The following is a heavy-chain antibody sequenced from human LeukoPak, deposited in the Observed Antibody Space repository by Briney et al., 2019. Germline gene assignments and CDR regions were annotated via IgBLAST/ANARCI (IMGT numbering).Heavy chain of an antibody. CDR2: INPFGGSA. CDR3: ARATGGYGDYGWHFDL. D-gene: IGHD4-17*01. Sequence: GASVKVSCKASGYTFTNYFLHWVRQAPGQGLEWMGIINPFGGSATYAQKFQGRVTMTRDTSSSTVSMGLSSLKSDDTATYYCARATGGYGDYGWHFDLWGRGTLVTVSS. V-gene: IGHV1-46*01. J-gene: IGHJ2*01. CDR1: GYTFTNYF.